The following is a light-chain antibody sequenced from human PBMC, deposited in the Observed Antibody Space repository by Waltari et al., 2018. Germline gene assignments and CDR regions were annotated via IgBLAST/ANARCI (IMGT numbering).Light chain of an antibody. V-gene: IGLV4-69*01. CDR1: SGHSRNV. Sequence: QLELTQSPSASASLGASVKLTCTLSSGHSRNVVAWHQQQPEKGPRYWMTVYRDGSHSKGDDVPDRFSGSSSGAERDLTISSLQSEDEADYYCQTGGHGTWVFGGGTKLTVL. CDR2: VYRDGSH. J-gene: IGLJ3*02. CDR3: QTGGHGTWV.